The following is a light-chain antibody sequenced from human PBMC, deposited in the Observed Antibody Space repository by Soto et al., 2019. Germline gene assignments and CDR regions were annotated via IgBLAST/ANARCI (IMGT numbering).Light chain of an antibody. CDR2: GAS. J-gene: IGKJ2*02. CDR1: QSVSSN. CDR3: QQYNNWPPCT. Sequence: EIVMTQSTATLSVSPGERATLSCRASQSVSSNLAWYQQKPGQAPSLLIYGASTRATGIPARFSGSGSGTEFTLTISSLQSEDFAVYYCQQYNNWPPCTFGQGTKLEIK. V-gene: IGKV3-15*01.